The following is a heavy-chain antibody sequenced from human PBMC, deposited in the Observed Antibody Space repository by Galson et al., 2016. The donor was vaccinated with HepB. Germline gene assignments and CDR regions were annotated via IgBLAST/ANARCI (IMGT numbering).Heavy chain of an antibody. CDR3: ATSIIFTTGVPGPDDVFDL. V-gene: IGHV1-24*01. D-gene: IGHD3/OR15-3a*01. Sequence: QSGAEVKKPGESLKISCKVSGPTLTELAMHWVRQRPGKGLEWLGGFDPEDVQTAYAQKFQGRLTMTEDPPTDTAYMDLSSLTSEDTAVYYCATSIIFTTGVPGPDDVFDLWGQGTMVTVSA. CDR1: GPTLTELA. J-gene: IGHJ3*01. CDR2: FDPEDVQT.